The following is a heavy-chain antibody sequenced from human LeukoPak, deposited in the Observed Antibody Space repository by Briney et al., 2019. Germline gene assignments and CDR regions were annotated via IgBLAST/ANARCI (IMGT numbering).Heavy chain of an antibody. V-gene: IGHV1-2*02. CDR3: ARTVPMVRGVIIEGGSWFDP. D-gene: IGHD3-10*01. CDR2: INPNSGGT. Sequence: GASVKVSCKASGYTFTGYYMHWVRQAPGQGLEWMGWINPNSGGTNYAQKFQGRVTMTRDTSISTAYMELSRLRSDDTAVYYCARTVPMVRGVIIEGGSWFDPWGQGTLVTVSS. J-gene: IGHJ5*02. CDR1: GYTFTGYY.